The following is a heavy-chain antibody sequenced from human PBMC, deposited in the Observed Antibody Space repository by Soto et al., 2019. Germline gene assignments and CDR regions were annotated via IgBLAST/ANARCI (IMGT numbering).Heavy chain of an antibody. Sequence: EEQLVESGGGLVKPGGSLRLSCATSGFTFSNAWMNWVRQAPGKGLEWVGRIKSKVDGGTTDYAAPVKGRFTVSRDDSTHTVYLQMNSLKTQESAVHYCSTGGYFFDYWGKAALLTVSS. J-gene: IGHJ4*02. CDR3: STGGYFFDY. CDR1: GFTFSNAW. CDR2: IKSKVDGGTT. V-gene: IGHV3-15*07.